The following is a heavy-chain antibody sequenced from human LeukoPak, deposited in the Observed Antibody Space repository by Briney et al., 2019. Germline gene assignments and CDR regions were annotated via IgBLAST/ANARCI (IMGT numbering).Heavy chain of an antibody. CDR3: ARHSTMVRGVMAFFDY. Sequence: PSETLSLTCTVSGGSISSSSYYWGWIRQPPGKGLEWIGSIYYSGSTYYNPSLKSRVTISVDTSKNQFSLKLSSVTAADTAVYYCARHSTMVRGVMAFFDYWGQGTLVTVSS. D-gene: IGHD3-10*01. CDR1: GGSISSSSYY. V-gene: IGHV4-39*01. J-gene: IGHJ4*02. CDR2: IYYSGST.